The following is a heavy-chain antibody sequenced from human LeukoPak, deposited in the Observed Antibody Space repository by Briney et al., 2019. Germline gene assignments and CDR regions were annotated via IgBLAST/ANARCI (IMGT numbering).Heavy chain of an antibody. V-gene: IGHV3-23*01. J-gene: IGHJ5*02. D-gene: IGHD6-13*01. CDR3: AKDPAEYSSTLGWFDP. CDR2: ISGSGGST. Sequence: GGSLRLSCAASGFTFSSYAMSWVRQAPGKGLEWVSAISGSGGSTYYADSVKGRFTISRDNSKDTLYLQMNSLRAEDTAVYYCAKDPAEYSSTLGWFDPWGQGTLVTVSS. CDR1: GFTFSSYA.